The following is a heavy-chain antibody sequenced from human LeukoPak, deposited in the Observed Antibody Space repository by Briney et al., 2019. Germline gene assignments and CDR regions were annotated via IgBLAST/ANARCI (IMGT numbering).Heavy chain of an antibody. V-gene: IGHV1-2*02. CDR3: AREDISVAGTLGGLDV. J-gene: IGHJ6*02. CDR1: GYTFTPGYY. D-gene: IGHD6-19*01. Sequence: ASVKVSCKASGYTFTPGYYMHWVRQAPGQGLEWMGWINPNSGGTNYAQKFQGRVTMTRDTSITTAYMEVSRLRSDDTAVYYCAREDISVAGTLGGLDVWGQGTAVTVSS. CDR2: INPNSGGT.